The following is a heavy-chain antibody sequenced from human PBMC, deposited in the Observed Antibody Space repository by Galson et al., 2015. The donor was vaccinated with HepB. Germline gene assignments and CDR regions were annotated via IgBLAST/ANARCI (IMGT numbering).Heavy chain of an antibody. Sequence: ETLSLTCAVYGGSFSGYYWSWIRQPPGKGLEWIGEINHSGSTNYNPSLKSRVTISVDTSKNQFSLKLSSVTAADTAVYYCARGPRNFDYWGQGTLVTVSS. CDR3: ARGPRNFDY. CDR1: GGSFSGYY. J-gene: IGHJ4*02. V-gene: IGHV4-34*01. D-gene: IGHD6-6*01. CDR2: INHSGST.